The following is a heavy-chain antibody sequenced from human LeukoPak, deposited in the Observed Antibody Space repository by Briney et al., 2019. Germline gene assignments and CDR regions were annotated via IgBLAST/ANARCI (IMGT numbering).Heavy chain of an antibody. J-gene: IGHJ6*02. Sequence: ASVTASFTASGYTFTIYGISWVRQAPGQGLEWMGWISAYNGNTNYAQKLQGRVTMTTDTSTSTAYMELRSLRSDDTAVYYCARDQSGSTSRDYYYYYGMDVWGQGTTVTVSS. CDR2: ISAYNGNT. CDR3: ARDQSGSTSRDYYYYYGMDV. CDR1: GYTFTIYG. V-gene: IGHV1-18*01. D-gene: IGHD2-2*01.